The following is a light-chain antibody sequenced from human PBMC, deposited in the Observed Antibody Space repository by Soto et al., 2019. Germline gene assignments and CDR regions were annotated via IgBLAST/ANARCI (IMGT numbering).Light chain of an antibody. CDR2: GAS. Sequence: EIVMPQSPATLSVSPGERATLSCRASQSVSSNLAWYQQKPGQAPRLLIYGASTRSTGIPARFSGSGSGTEFNLTISSLQSEDFAVYYCQQYNNWPPYTFGQGTKLEIK. J-gene: IGKJ2*01. CDR1: QSVSSN. CDR3: QQYNNWPPYT. V-gene: IGKV3-15*01.